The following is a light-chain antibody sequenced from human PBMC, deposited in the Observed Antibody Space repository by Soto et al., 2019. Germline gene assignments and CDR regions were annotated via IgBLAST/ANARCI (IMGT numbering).Light chain of an antibody. CDR3: QTWASGTRV. J-gene: IGLJ3*02. V-gene: IGLV4-69*01. CDR1: TGHSTYT. Sequence: QSVLTQSPSASASLGASVKLTCTLTTGHSTYTITWHQQQPEKGPRYLMKINSDGSHIKGDGIPDRFSGSSSGAERYLTISSLQSEDEADYYCQTWASGTRVFGGGTKLTVL. CDR2: INSDGSH.